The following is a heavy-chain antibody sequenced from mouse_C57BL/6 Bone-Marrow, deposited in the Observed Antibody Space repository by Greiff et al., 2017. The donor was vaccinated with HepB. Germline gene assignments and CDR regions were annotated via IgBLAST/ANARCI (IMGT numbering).Heavy chain of an antibody. CDR1: GFNIKDDY. D-gene: IGHD1-1*01. CDR2: IDPENGDT. Sequence: VQLQQSGAELVRPGASVKLSCTASGFNIKDDYMHWVKQRPEQGLEWIGWIDPENGDTEYASKFQGKATITADTSSNTAYLQLSSLSSEDTAVYYCTTYYGSSTYYAMDYWGQGTSVTVSS. CDR3: TTYYGSSTYYAMDY. J-gene: IGHJ4*01. V-gene: IGHV14-4*01.